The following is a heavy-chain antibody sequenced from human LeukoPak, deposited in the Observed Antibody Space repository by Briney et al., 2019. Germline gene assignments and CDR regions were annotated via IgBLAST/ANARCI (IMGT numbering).Heavy chain of an antibody. CDR1: GGTFSSYA. V-gene: IGHV1-69*06. CDR2: IIPIFGTA. D-gene: IGHD3-10*01. CDR3: ASRAVSPSGSYYLLDY. Sequence: ASVKVSCKASGGTFSSYAISWVRQAPGQGLEWMGGIIPIFGTANYAQKFQGRVTITADKSTSTAYMELSSLRSEDTAVYYCASRAVSPSGSYYLLDYWGQGTLVTVSS. J-gene: IGHJ4*02.